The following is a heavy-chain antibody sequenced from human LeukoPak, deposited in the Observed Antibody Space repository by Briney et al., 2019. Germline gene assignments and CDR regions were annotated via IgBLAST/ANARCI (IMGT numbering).Heavy chain of an antibody. V-gene: IGHV4-61*05. D-gene: IGHD5-18*01. CDR2: IYYSGST. CDR3: ARQTAMALFDY. J-gene: IGHJ4*02. Sequence: SETLSLTCTVSGGSISRSSYYWGWIRQPPGKGLEWIGYIYYSGSTNYNPSLKSRVTISVDTFQNQFSLKLSSVIAADTAVYYCARQTAMALFDYWGQGTLVTVSS. CDR1: GGSISRSSYY.